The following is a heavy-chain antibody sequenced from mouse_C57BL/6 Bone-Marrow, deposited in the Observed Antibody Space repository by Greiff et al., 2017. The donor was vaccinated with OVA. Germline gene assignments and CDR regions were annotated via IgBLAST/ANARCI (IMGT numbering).Heavy chain of an antibody. CDR1: GYTFTDYE. D-gene: IGHD1-1*01. CDR2: IDPETGGT. CDR3: TRVLYGSSSWWYFDV. Sequence: QVHVKQSGAELVRPGASVTLSCKASGYTFTDYEMHWVKQTPVHGLEWIGAIDPETGGTAYNQKFKGKAILTADKSSSTAYMELRSLTSEDSAVYYCTRVLYGSSSWWYFDVWGTGTTVTVSS. V-gene: IGHV1-15*01. J-gene: IGHJ1*03.